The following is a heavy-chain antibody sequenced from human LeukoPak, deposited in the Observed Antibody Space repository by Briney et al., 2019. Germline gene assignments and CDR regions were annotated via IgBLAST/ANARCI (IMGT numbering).Heavy chain of an antibody. J-gene: IGHJ3*02. V-gene: IGHV3-30*18. Sequence: GGSLRLSCAASGFTFSSYGMHWVRQAPGKGLEWVAVISYDGSNKYYADSVKGRFTISRDNSKNTLSLQMNSLRAEDTAVYYCAKGDHVLLWFGESGNAFDIRGQGTMVTVSS. CDR2: ISYDGSNK. CDR3: AKGDHVLLWFGESGNAFDI. D-gene: IGHD3-10*01. CDR1: GFTFSSYG.